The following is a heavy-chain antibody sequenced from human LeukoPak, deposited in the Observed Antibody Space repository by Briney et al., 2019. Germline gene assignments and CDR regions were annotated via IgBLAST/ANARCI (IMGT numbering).Heavy chain of an antibody. D-gene: IGHD1-26*01. J-gene: IGHJ6*03. CDR1: GGSISTYY. Sequence: PSETLSLTCTVSGGSISTYYWSWIRQPPGKGLEWIGYMSNTGSTNYNPSLKSRITVSVDTSKNQFSLKLSSVTAADTAVYYCAKDSKIVGATFRSYHYMDVWGKGTAVTVSS. CDR2: MSNTGST. CDR3: AKDSKIVGATFRSYHYMDV. V-gene: IGHV4-4*08.